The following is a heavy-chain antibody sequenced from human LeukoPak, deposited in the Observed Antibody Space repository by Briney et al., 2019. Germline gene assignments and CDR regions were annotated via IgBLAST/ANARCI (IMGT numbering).Heavy chain of an antibody. CDR2: IYYSGST. D-gene: IGHD5-24*01. CDR3: ARVRGYRDGYNHPFDY. V-gene: IGHV4-59*01. J-gene: IGHJ4*02. Sequence: PSETLSLTCTVSVGSISSYYWCWIRHPPGKGLEWSGYIYYSGSTNYNPSLKSRVTISVDTSKNQFSLKLSSVTAADTAVYYCARVRGYRDGYNHPFDYWGQGTLVTVSS. CDR1: VGSISSYY.